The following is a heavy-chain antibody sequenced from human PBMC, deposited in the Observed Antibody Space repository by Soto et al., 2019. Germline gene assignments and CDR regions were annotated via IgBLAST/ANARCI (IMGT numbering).Heavy chain of an antibody. D-gene: IGHD2-2*02. CDR3: ARGPVYTTVGYFDY. CDR1: GGSISSGGYY. CDR2: IYYSGST. Sequence: SETLSLTCTVSGGSISSGGYYWSWIRQHPGKGLEWIGYIYYSGSTYYNPSLKSRVTISVDTSKNQFSLKLSSVTAADTAVYYCARGPVYTTVGYFDYWGQGTLVTVSS. V-gene: IGHV4-31*03. J-gene: IGHJ4*02.